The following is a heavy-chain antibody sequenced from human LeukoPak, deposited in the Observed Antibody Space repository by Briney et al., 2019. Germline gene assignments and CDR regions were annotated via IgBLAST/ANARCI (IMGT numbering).Heavy chain of an antibody. CDR3: ARVPGVRGPLNN. V-gene: IGHV3-74*01. CDR2: INSDGSST. D-gene: IGHD3-10*01. J-gene: IGHJ4*02. CDR1: GFTFSSYW. Sequence: GGSLRLSCAASGFTFSSYWMHWVRQAPGKGLVWVSRINSDGSSTNYADSVKGRFTISRDNAKNTLYLQMNSLRAEDTAVYYCARVPGVRGPLNNWGQGTLVTVSS.